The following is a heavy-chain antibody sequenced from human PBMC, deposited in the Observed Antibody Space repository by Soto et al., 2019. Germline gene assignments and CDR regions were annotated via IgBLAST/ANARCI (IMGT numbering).Heavy chain of an antibody. CDR1: GGSVSSASFY. CDR2: ISYSGST. V-gene: IGHV4-61*01. Sequence: EPLSLTCTVSGGSVSSASFYWNWIRQPPGKGLEWIGYISYSGSTNYNPSLRSRVTISVDTSKNQFSLRLTSATAADTAVYYCARGDAINWFDSWGQGTRVTVSS. CDR3: ARGDAINWFDS. J-gene: IGHJ5*01. D-gene: IGHD2-2*01.